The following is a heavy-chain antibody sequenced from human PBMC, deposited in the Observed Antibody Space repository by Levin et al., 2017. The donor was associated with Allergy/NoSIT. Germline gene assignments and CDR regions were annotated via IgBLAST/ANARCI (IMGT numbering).Heavy chain of an antibody. CDR3: VKDRVATIEGPFDY. J-gene: IGHJ4*02. D-gene: IGHD5-24*01. CDR1: GFTFSSYA. CDR2: ISSNGGST. Sequence: GESLKISCSASGFTFSSYAMHWVRQAPGKGLEYVSAISSNGGSTYYADSVKGRFTISRDNSKNTLYLQMSSLRAEDTAVYYCVKDRVATIEGPFDYWGQGTLVTVSS. V-gene: IGHV3-64D*06.